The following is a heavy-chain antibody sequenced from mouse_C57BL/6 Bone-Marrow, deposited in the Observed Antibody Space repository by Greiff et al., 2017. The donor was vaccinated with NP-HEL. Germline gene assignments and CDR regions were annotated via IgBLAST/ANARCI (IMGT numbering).Heavy chain of an antibody. Sequence: VHVKQSGPELVKPGASVKISCKASGYSFTGYYMNWVKQSPEKSLEWIGEINPSTGGTTYNQKFKAKATLTVDKSSSTAYMQLKSLTSEDSAVYYCARSGYGYDGDYWGQGTTLTGSS. CDR2: INPSTGGT. J-gene: IGHJ2*01. D-gene: IGHD2-2*01. V-gene: IGHV1-42*01. CDR3: ARSGYGYDGDY. CDR1: GYSFTGYY.